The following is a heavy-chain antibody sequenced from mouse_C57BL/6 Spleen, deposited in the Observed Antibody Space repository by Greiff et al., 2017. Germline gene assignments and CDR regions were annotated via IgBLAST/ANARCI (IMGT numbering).Heavy chain of an antibody. Sequence: DVKLVESGGGLVKPGGSLKLSCAASGFTFSDYGMHWVRQAPEKGLEWVAYISSGSSTIYYADTVKGRFTISRDNAKNTLFLQMTSLRSEDTAMYYCARTPRYYGSRAFDVWGTGTTVTVSS. V-gene: IGHV5-17*01. CDR1: GFTFSDYG. J-gene: IGHJ1*03. CDR2: ISSGSSTI. CDR3: ARTPRYYGSRAFDV. D-gene: IGHD1-1*01.